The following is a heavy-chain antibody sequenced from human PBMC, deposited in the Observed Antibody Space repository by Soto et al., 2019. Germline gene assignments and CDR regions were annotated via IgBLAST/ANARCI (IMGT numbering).Heavy chain of an antibody. CDR1: GFTFSNYA. V-gene: IGHV3-23*01. J-gene: IGHJ3*01. CDR3: AKDSISYNGIYDAFDV. Sequence: PGGSLRLPCEASGFTFSNYAMAWVRQTPGEGPEWVSTIGGGDDIFYAESVQGRFIISRDDSRSTMYLQMDNLRVEDTAIYFCAKDSISYNGIYDAFDVWGQGTVVTVS. D-gene: IGHD3-3*02. CDR2: IGGGDDI.